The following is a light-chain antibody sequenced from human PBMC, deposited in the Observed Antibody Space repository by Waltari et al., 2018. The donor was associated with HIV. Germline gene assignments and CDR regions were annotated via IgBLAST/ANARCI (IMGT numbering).Light chain of an antibody. J-gene: IGLJ2*01. CDR3: QSADSSGTHVV. Sequence: SYDLTQPPSVSVSPGQTARITCSGDVLPKQYAYWYQQKSGQAPRLIIFKDTERPAGIPERFSGSTSGTTVSLTIRGVQAEDEAAYHCQSADSSGTHVVFGGGTKLTV. CDR1: VLPKQY. V-gene: IGLV3-25*03. CDR2: KDT.